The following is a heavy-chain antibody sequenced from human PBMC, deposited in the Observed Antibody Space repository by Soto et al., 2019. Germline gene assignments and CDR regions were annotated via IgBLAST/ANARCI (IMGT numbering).Heavy chain of an antibody. V-gene: IGHV3-23*01. CDR3: AKDPSLRCFDY. J-gene: IGHJ4*01. CDR1: GFTFNNYA. CDR2: ISGSGSNT. Sequence: EVQLLESGGGLVQPGGSLRLSCEASGFTFNNYAMNWVRQAPGKGLEWVSGISGSGSNTHYAASVEGRFTISRDTSKNTLYLQMNSLRAEDTAVYYCAKDPSLRCFDYWGHGTLVTVSS. D-gene: IGHD4-17*01.